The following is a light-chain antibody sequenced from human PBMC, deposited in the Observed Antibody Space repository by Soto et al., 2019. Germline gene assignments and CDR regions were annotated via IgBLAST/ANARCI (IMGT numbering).Light chain of an antibody. J-gene: IGKJ2*01. CDR3: QQSYSTPYT. CDR1: QSISSY. Sequence: DIQMTQSPSSLSASVGDRVTITCRASQSISSYLNWDQQKPGKAPKLLIYAASSLQSGVPSRFSGSGSGTDFTLDISSLQPEGFATYYGQQSYSTPYTIGEGIKLEIK. CDR2: AAS. V-gene: IGKV1-39*01.